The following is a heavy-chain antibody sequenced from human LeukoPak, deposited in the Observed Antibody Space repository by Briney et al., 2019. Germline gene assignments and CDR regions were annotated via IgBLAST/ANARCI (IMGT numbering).Heavy chain of an antibody. Sequence: SVKVSCKASGGTFSSYAISWVRQAPGQGLEWMGRIIPILGIANYAQKFQGRVTITADKSTSTAYMELSSLRSEDTAVYYCARDSGSSRGSFDYWGQGTLVTVSS. CDR3: ARDSGSSRGSFDY. CDR2: IIPILGIA. V-gene: IGHV1-69*04. D-gene: IGHD3-10*01. CDR1: GGTFSSYA. J-gene: IGHJ4*02.